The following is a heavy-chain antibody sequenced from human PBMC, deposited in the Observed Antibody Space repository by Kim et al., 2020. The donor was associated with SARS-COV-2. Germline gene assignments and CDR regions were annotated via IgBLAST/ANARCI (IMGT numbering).Heavy chain of an antibody. D-gene: IGHD2-21*02. Sequence: GGSLRLSCTGSGFTFGDYAMSWFRQAPGKGLEWVSFIRTKAYGETTEYAASVKGRFTISRDDSKSIAYLQMNSLKTEDTAVYYCTTFSYRLSVTAIPLLDYWGQGTLVTVSS. CDR1: GFTFGDYA. V-gene: IGHV3-49*03. CDR3: TTFSYRLSVTAIPLLDY. CDR2: IRTKAYGETT. J-gene: IGHJ4*02.